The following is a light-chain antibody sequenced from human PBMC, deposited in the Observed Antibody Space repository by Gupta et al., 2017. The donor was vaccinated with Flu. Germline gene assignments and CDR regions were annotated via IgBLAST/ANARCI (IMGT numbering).Light chain of an antibody. Sequence: EIVLTQSPGTLSLSPGERATLSCRASQSVSSSYLAWYQQKPGQAPRLLIYGASSRDTGIPDRFSGSGSGTDFTLTISRREPEDFAVYYCQQYGSSPGGAFGPGTKVDIK. CDR3: QQYGSSPGGA. J-gene: IGKJ3*01. CDR1: QSVSSSY. V-gene: IGKV3-20*01. CDR2: GAS.